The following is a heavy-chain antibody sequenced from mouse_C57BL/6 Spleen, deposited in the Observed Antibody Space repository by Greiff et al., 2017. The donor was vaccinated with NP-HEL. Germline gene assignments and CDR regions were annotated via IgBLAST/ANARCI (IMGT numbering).Heavy chain of an antibody. CDR2: LYPGDGDP. CDR3: ARWGDGCAY. J-gene: IGHJ3*01. V-gene: IGHV1-80*01. D-gene: IGHD3-3*01. CDR1: GYAFSSYW. Sequence: VQGVESGAELVKPGASVKISCKASGYAFSSYWMNWVKQRPGKGLEWIGQLYPGDGDPNYNGKFKGKATLTADKSSSTAYMQLSSLTSEDSAVYFCARWGDGCAYWGQGTLVTVSA.